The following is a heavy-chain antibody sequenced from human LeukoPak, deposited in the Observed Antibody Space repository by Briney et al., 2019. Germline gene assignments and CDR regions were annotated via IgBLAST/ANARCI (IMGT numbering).Heavy chain of an antibody. D-gene: IGHD6-13*01. CDR3: ARAKLSTFDY. V-gene: IGHV4-30-2*02. Sequence: SETLSLTCAVSGGSISSGGYSWSWIRQPPGKGLEWIGYIYHSGSTYYNPSLKSRVTISVDTSKNQFSLKLSSVTAADTAVYYCARAKLSTFDYWGQGTLVTVSS. J-gene: IGHJ4*02. CDR2: IYHSGST. CDR1: GGSISSGGYS.